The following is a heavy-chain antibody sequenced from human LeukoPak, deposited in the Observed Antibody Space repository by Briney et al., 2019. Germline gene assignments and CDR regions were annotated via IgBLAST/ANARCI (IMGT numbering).Heavy chain of an antibody. CDR3: AKDRGSQGGMDL. D-gene: IGHD3-10*01. CDR1: GFTFSSYA. V-gene: IGHV3-23*01. CDR2: ISGSGGST. Sequence: PGGSLRLSCAASGFTFSSYAMRWVRQAPGKGLEWVSAISGSGGSTYYADSVKGRFTISRDNSKNTLYLQMNSLRAEDTAVYYCAKDRGSQGGMDLWGQGTTVTVSS. J-gene: IGHJ6*02.